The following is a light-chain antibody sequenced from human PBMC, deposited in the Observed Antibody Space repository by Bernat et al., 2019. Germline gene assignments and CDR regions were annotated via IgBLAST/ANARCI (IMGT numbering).Light chain of an antibody. Sequence: EIVLTQSPGTLSLSPGERATLSCRASQSVTSNYLAWYQQRPGQAPRLLIYGASSRATSIPDKFSGSGSGTDFTLTISRLEPEDFAVYYCQQYGSSPITFGQGTRVESK. V-gene: IGKV3-20*01. CDR1: QSVTSNY. J-gene: IGKJ5*01. CDR3: QQYGSSPIT. CDR2: GAS.